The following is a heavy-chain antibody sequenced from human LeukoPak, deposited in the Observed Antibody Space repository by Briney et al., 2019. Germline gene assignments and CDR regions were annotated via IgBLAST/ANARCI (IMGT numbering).Heavy chain of an antibody. Sequence: SETLSLTCTVSGGSISSYYWSWIRQPPGKGLGWMGYIYYSGSTNYNPSLKSRVTISVDTSKNQFSLTLSSVTAADTAVYYCARLWGQQLVVDYWGQGTLVTVSS. CDR3: ARLWGQQLVVDY. CDR2: IYYSGST. V-gene: IGHV4-59*12. CDR1: GGSISSYY. J-gene: IGHJ4*02. D-gene: IGHD6-13*01.